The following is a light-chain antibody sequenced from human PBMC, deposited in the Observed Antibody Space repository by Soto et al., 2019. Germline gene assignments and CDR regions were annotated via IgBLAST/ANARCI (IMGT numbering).Light chain of an antibody. J-gene: IGLJ2*01. V-gene: IGLV1-44*01. CDR2: SNN. CDR1: SSNIGSNT. CDR3: AAWDDSLKGVV. Sequence: QSVLTQPPSASGTPGQRVTISCSGSSSNIGSNTVNWYQQLPGTAPKLLTYSNNQRPSGVPDRFSGSKSGTSASPAISGLQSEDEADYYCAAWDDSLKGVVFGGGTKLTVL.